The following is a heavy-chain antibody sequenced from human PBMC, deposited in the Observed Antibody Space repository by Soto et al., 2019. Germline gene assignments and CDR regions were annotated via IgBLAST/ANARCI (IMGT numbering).Heavy chain of an antibody. Sequence: EVQLVESGGGLVQPGGSLRLSCAASGFTVSSFYMTWVRQAPGKGLQWVAVISSGGSTYYADSVKGRFTISRDNSKNTLYLEMNSLRAEDTAVYYCARDTFGGACAFLPGGEGTLVTVSS. CDR1: GFTVSSFY. CDR2: ISSGGST. V-gene: IGHV3-66*01. D-gene: IGHD3-9*01. J-gene: IGHJ4*02. CDR3: ARDTFGGACAFLP.